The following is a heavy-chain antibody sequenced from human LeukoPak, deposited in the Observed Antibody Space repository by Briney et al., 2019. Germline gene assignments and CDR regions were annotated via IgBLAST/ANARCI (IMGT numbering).Heavy chain of an antibody. Sequence: AXXKVSCKASGYTFTRYGMSWVRQAPGQGLEWMGWISAYNGNTNYAKKLQGRVTMNTHTTKRRAYMEMRSLRSDDTAVYYCATYGSGSSPDAFDIWGQGTMVTVSS. CDR3: ATYGSGSSPDAFDI. CDR2: ISAYNGNT. J-gene: IGHJ3*02. CDR1: GYTFTRYG. D-gene: IGHD3-10*01. V-gene: IGHV1-18*01.